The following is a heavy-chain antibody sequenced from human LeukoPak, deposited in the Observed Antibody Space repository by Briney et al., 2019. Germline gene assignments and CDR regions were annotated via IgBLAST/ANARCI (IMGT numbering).Heavy chain of an antibody. CDR1: GFSFSDYY. Sequence: GGSLRLSCAASGFSFSDYYMSWIRQSPGKGLEWIAYISGSGTSIFDADFVKGRFSISRDNAKNTLYLQMNTLRPEDTAIYYCARELSELSGLGNFDSWGQGTLVTVSS. J-gene: IGHJ4*02. V-gene: IGHV3-11*01. CDR3: ARELSELSGLGNFDS. CDR2: ISGSGTSI. D-gene: IGHD3-16*01.